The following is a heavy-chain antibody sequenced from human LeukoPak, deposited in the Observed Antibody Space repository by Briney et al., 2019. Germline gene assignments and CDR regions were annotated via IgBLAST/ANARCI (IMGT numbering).Heavy chain of an antibody. Sequence: GRSLRLSCAASGFTFSSYAMHWVRQAPGKGLEWVAVISYDGSNKYYADSVKGRFTISRDNSKNTLYLQMNSLRAEDTAVYYCARGLDAFDIWGQGTTVTVSS. J-gene: IGHJ3*02. CDR2: ISYDGSNK. CDR3: ARGLDAFDI. V-gene: IGHV3-30-3*01. CDR1: GFTFSSYA.